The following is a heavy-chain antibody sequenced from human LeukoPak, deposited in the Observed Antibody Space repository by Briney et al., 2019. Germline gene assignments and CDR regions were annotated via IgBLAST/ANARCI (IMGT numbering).Heavy chain of an antibody. Sequence: GGSLRLSCAASGFTFSSYWMSWVRQAPGKGLEWVANIKQDGSEKYYVDSVKGRFTIPRDNAKNSLYLQMNSLRAEDTAVYYCARVVWFGENWFDPWGQGTLVTVSS. J-gene: IGHJ5*02. D-gene: IGHD3-10*01. CDR3: ARVVWFGENWFDP. V-gene: IGHV3-7*03. CDR2: IKQDGSEK. CDR1: GFTFSSYW.